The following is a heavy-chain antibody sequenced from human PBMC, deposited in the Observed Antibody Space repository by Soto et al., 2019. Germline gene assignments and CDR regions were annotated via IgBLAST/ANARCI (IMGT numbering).Heavy chain of an antibody. Sequence: EVQVVESGGGLVQPGESLRLSCAASGFTFSTNNMYWVRQAPGKGLEWVAYISSSSTTIQHADSVKGRFTISRDNAKNSLYLQMNRLRAEDTAVYYCAREHLGWLDPWGQGTLVTVSS. J-gene: IGHJ5*02. D-gene: IGHD3-16*01. CDR1: GFTFSTNN. CDR2: ISSSSTTI. V-gene: IGHV3-48*01. CDR3: AREHLGWLDP.